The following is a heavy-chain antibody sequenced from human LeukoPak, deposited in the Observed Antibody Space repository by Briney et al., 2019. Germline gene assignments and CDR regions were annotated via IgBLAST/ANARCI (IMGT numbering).Heavy chain of an antibody. Sequence: GASVKVSCKASGGTFSSYAISWVRQAPGQGLEWMGGIIPIFGTANYAQKFQGRVTITADESTSTAHMELSSLRSEDTAVYYCARGQHYDSSGYYDYWGQGTLVTVSS. CDR3: ARGQHYDSSGYYDY. CDR1: GGTFSSYA. CDR2: IIPIFGTA. V-gene: IGHV1-69*13. J-gene: IGHJ4*02. D-gene: IGHD3-22*01.